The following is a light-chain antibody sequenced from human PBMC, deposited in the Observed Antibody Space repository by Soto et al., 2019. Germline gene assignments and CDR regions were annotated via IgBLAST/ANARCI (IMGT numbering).Light chain of an antibody. CDR2: DAS. CDR3: QQYNSYSST. V-gene: IGKV1-5*01. J-gene: IGKJ2*02. Sequence: DIQMTQSPSTLSASVGDRVTITCRASQSISSWLAWYQQKPGKATKLLIYDASSLESGVPSRFSGSGSGTEFTLTISSLQPDDFATYYCQQYNSYSSTFGQGTKLEIK. CDR1: QSISSW.